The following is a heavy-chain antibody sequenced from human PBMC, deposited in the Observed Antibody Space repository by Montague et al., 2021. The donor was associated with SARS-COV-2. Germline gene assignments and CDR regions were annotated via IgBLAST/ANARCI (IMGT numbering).Heavy chain of an antibody. CDR1: GDSVSGSNSY. CDR2: ISYTGST. CDR3: AGLYIQKTLVGACRRRWFDP. J-gene: IGHJ5*02. D-gene: IGHD1-26*01. Sequence: SQTLSLTCSVSGDSVSGSNSYWGWIRQPPGKGLESIGSISYTGSTSYTASLKSRVTMSVDTTKNEFSLRLSSVTASDTAVYHCAGLYIQKTLVGACRRRWFDPWGQGTLVTVSS. V-gene: IGHV4-39*01.